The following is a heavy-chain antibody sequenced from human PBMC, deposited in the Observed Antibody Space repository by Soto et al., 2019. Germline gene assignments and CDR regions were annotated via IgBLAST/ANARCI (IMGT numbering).Heavy chain of an antibody. CDR1: GGTFSSYA. D-gene: IGHD3-22*01. CDR2: ISPIFGTA. J-gene: IGHJ4*02. CDR3: ARDPLDYYYDSSGYYFLDC. Sequence: SVKVSCKASGGTFSSYAISWVRQAPGQGLEWMGGISPIFGTANYAQKFQGRVTITADESTSTAYMELSSLRSEDTAVYYCARDPLDYYYDSSGYYFLDCWGQGTVVTVS. V-gene: IGHV1-69*13.